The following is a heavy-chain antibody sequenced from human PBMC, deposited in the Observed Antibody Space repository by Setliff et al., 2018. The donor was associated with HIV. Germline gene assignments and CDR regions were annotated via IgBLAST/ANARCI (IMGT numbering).Heavy chain of an antibody. Sequence: SETLSLTCTVSGDSTSSSSSYWGWIRQPPGKGLEWIGSIYYSGSTYHNPSLKSRVTISVDTSKNQFSLKLNSVTAADTAVYYCARTRGYTYGYIDSWAQGTLVTVSS. D-gene: IGHD5-18*01. V-gene: IGHV4-39*01. CDR3: ARTRGYTYGYIDS. J-gene: IGHJ4*02. CDR1: GDSTSSSSSY. CDR2: IYYSGST.